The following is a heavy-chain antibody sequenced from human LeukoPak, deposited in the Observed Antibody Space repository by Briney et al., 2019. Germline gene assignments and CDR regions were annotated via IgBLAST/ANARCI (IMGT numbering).Heavy chain of an antibody. D-gene: IGHD5-18*01. Sequence: GSLRLSCAASGFTFSSYWMHWVRQAPGKGLVWVSRINSDGSSTSYADSVKGRFTISRDNAKNTLYLQMNSLRAEDTAVYYCARGSYGYMYYYYYGMDVWGQGTTVTVSS. V-gene: IGHV3-74*01. CDR2: INSDGSST. J-gene: IGHJ6*02. CDR1: GFTFSSYW. CDR3: ARGSYGYMYYYYYGMDV.